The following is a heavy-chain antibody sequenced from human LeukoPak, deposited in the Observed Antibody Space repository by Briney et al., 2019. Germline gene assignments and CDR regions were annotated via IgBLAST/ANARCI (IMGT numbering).Heavy chain of an antibody. CDR2: VSSSGAYI. CDR1: GFTFHSYW. V-gene: IGHV3-21*01. J-gene: IGHJ5*02. Sequence: GGSLRLSCAASGFTFHSYWMHWIRQAPGKGLEWVASVSSSGAYIYYADLVEGRFTISRDNAKNSLSLQMNSLRAEDTAVYYCARGIVVVPAAIRWFDPWGQGTLVTVSS. D-gene: IGHD2-2*02. CDR3: ARGIVVVPAAIRWFDP.